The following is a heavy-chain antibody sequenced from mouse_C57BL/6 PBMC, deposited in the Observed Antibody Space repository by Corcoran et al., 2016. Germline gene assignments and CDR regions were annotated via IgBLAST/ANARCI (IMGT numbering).Heavy chain of an antibody. J-gene: IGHJ4*01. Sequence: QVQLQQSGAELVKPGASVKISCKASGYAFSSYWMNWVKQRPGKGLEWIGQIYPGDGDTNYNGKFKGKATLTADKSSSTAYMQLSSLNSEDSAVYFCARRDSNGVYARDYWGQGTSVTVSS. V-gene: IGHV1-80*01. D-gene: IGHD2-5*01. CDR2: IYPGDGDT. CDR1: GYAFSSYW. CDR3: ARRDSNGVYARDY.